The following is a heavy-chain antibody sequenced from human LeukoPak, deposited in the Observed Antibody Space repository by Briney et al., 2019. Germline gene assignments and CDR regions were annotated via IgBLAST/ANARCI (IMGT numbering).Heavy chain of an antibody. CDR2: ISNNGTNK. Sequence: GRSLRLSCAASGFSFSYYAMHWVRQAPGKGLECVAVISNNGTNKYYADSVKGRFTISRDNSKNTLYLQMNSLRAEDTAVYYCARSTGDCSGGTCYSDFDCWGQGTLVTVSS. V-gene: IGHV3-30*01. CDR1: GFSFSYYA. D-gene: IGHD2-15*01. J-gene: IGHJ4*02. CDR3: ARSTGDCSGGTCYSDFDC.